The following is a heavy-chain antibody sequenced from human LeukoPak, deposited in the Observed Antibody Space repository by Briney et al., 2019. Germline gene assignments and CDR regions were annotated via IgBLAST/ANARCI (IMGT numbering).Heavy chain of an antibody. Sequence: SETLSLTCTVSADSIGGHYLSWVRQPPGKGRGWIGYISDSGDTNSSPYLKSRVTISVDTSKSQVSLNLSSMTAADTAVYYCTSCPTSKHGYNSRYAFDIWGQGTVVTVSS. D-gene: IGHD5-24*01. CDR2: ISDSGDT. J-gene: IGHJ3*02. CDR3: TSCPTSKHGYNSRYAFDI. CDR1: ADSIGGHY. V-gene: IGHV4-59*11.